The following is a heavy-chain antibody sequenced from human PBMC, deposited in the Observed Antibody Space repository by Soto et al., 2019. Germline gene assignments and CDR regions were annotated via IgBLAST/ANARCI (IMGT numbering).Heavy chain of an antibody. CDR2: ISSSSSYI. V-gene: IGHV3-21*01. D-gene: IGHD6-13*01. J-gene: IGHJ6*02. CDR3: ARDRTRQLVFRGLTAYGMDV. Sequence: EVQLVESGGGLVKPGGSLRLSCAASGFTFSSYSMNWVRQAPGKGLEWVSSISSSSSYIYYADSVKGRFTISRDNAKNSLYLQMNSLRAEDTAVYYCARDRTRQLVFRGLTAYGMDVWGQGTTVTVSS. CDR1: GFTFSSYS.